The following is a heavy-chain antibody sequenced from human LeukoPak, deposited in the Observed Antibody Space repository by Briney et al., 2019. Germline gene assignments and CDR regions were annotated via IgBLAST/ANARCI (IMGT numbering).Heavy chain of an antibody. CDR1: GFTFSSYD. CDR2: ISGSGGIT. CDR3: AKQLVADKGDY. Sequence: GGPLRLSCAVSGFTFSSYDMNWVRQAPGKGLEWVSDISGSGGITHYADSVKGRFTISRDNSKNTLYLQMNSLRAEDTAVYYCAKQLVADKGDYWGQGTLVTVSS. J-gene: IGHJ4*02. V-gene: IGHV3-23*01. D-gene: IGHD5-12*01.